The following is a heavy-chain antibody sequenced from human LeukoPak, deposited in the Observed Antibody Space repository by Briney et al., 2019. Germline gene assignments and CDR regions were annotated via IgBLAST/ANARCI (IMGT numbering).Heavy chain of an antibody. CDR2: ISGNGGSK. D-gene: IGHD5-24*01. CDR3: VGDGRDGYNIYFHH. Sequence: PGGSLRLSCSASGFTFSSYSMHWVRQAPGKGLEYVSVISGNGGSKSYADSVKGRFTISRDNSKNTVYLQMSSLRAEDTAIYYCVGDGRDGYNIYFHHWGQGTLVTVSS. J-gene: IGHJ1*01. CDR1: GFTFSSYS. V-gene: IGHV3-64D*06.